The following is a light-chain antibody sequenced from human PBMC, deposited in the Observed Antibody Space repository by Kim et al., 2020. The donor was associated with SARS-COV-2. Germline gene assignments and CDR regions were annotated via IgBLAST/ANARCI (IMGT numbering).Light chain of an antibody. J-gene: IGKJ2*04. V-gene: IGKV3-20*01. CDR1: QSSAPNY. CDR2: AAF. Sequence: LSPGAPAPRSFRASQSSAPNYLAWYQQNPGQGPRLLIYAAFTRATGISDSFSGRASGIGFTLTISRLEPEDFAVYYCQQYGSSPCSFGQGTKLEI. CDR3: QQYGSSPCS.